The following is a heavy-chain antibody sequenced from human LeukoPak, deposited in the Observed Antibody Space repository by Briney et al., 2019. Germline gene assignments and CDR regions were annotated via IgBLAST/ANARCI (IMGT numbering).Heavy chain of an antibody. Sequence: ASVKVSCKASGYTSTSYAMNWVRQAPGQGLEWMGWINTNTGNPTYAQGFTGRFVFSLDTSVSTAYLQISSLKAEDTAVYYCAREGITMIVVVDNWFDPWGQGTLVTVSS. CDR2: INTNTGNP. CDR1: GYTSTSYA. CDR3: AREGITMIVVVDNWFDP. V-gene: IGHV7-4-1*02. J-gene: IGHJ5*02. D-gene: IGHD3-22*01.